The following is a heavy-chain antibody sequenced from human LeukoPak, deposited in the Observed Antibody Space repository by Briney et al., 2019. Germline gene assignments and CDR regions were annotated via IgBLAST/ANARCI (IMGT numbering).Heavy chain of an antibody. D-gene: IGHD3-22*01. V-gene: IGHV4-39*01. Sequence: SETLSLTCTVSGGSISSISYYWGWHRDPPGKGLEGLGTINYRGTTYYNPSLKSRITIYIDKTKNHFSLKLRSVPAADTAVYYCARHVPLGWYSDSSGLLDAFDIWGQGTMVTVSS. CDR2: INYRGTT. CDR3: ARHVPLGWYSDSSGLLDAFDI. J-gene: IGHJ3*02. CDR1: GGSISSISYY.